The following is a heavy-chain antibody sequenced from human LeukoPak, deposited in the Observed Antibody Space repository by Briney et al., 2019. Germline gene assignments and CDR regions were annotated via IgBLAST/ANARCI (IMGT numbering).Heavy chain of an antibody. Sequence: PGGSLRLSCAASGFSFSLYAMNWVRQAPGKGLEWISYINSGGDDIHYAASVRGRFTISRDDAGNTLFLQLSSLRAEDTAVYYCARRMACGGDCFRAYDYWGQGTLVTVSS. D-gene: IGHD2-21*02. J-gene: IGHJ4*02. CDR1: GFSFSLYA. CDR3: ARRMACGGDCFRAYDY. CDR2: INSGGDDI. V-gene: IGHV3-21*05.